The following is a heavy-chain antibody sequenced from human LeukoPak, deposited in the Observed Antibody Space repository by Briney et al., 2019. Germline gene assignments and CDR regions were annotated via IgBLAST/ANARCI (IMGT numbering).Heavy chain of an antibody. Sequence: SETLSLTCTVSGGSISSSSYYWGWIRQPPGKGLEWIGSIYYSGSTYYNPSLKSRVTISVDTSKNQFSLKLSSVTAAGTAVYYCARQLEMATPNFDYWGQGTLVTVSS. D-gene: IGHD5-24*01. CDR1: GGSISSSSYY. J-gene: IGHJ4*02. V-gene: IGHV4-39*01. CDR3: ARQLEMATPNFDY. CDR2: IYYSGST.